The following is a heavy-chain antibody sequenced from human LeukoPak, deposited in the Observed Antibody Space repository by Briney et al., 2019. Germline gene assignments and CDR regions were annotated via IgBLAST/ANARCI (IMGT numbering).Heavy chain of an antibody. D-gene: IGHD1-26*01. Sequence: ASVKVSCKASGYTFTGHYMHWVRQAPGQGLEWMGWINPNSGGTNYAQKFQGRVTMTRDTSISTAYMELSRLRSDDTAVYYCARALEWELLAYYMDVWGKGTTVTISS. J-gene: IGHJ6*03. CDR1: GYTFTGHY. CDR2: INPNSGGT. V-gene: IGHV1-2*02. CDR3: ARALEWELLAYYMDV.